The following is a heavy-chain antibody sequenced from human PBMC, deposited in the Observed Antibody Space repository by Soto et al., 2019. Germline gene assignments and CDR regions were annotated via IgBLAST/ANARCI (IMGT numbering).Heavy chain of an antibody. CDR3: AHGRITGTVLAFDY. D-gene: IGHD1-7*01. CDR1: GFSLNTNGVG. J-gene: IGHJ4*02. V-gene: IGHV2-5*02. Sequence: ITLKESGPTLVKPTQTLTLTCTFSGFSLNTNGVGVGWVRQPPGKALEWLALIYWDDDMRYSPSLQSRLTITKDTSKDQVVLTVTHMDPVDTATYYCAHGRITGTVLAFDYWGQGTLVSLSS. CDR2: IYWDDDM.